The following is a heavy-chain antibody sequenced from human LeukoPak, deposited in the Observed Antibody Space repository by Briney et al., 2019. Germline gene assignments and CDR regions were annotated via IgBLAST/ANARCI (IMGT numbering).Heavy chain of an antibody. Sequence: PGGSLRLSCAASGFTSDDYAMHWVRQAPGKGLEWVSLISGDGGSTYYADSVKGRFTISRDNSKNSLYLQMNSLRTEDTALYYCAKDPLAVAGQGAFDIWGQGTMVTVSS. D-gene: IGHD6-19*01. CDR3: AKDPLAVAGQGAFDI. CDR2: ISGDGGST. CDR1: GFTSDDYA. J-gene: IGHJ3*02. V-gene: IGHV3-43*02.